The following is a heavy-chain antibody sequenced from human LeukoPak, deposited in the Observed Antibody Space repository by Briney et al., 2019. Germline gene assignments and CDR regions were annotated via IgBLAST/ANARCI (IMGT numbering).Heavy chain of an antibody. Sequence: QAGGSLRLSCAASGFTFSSYGMHRVRQAPGKGLEWVAVISYDGSNKYYADSVKGRFTISRDNSKNTLYLQMNSLRAEDTAVYYCAHTHLTLWFGELLPKRGMDVWGKGTTVTVSS. CDR1: GFTFSSYG. V-gene: IGHV3-30*03. CDR2: ISYDGSNK. CDR3: AHTHLTLWFGELLPKRGMDV. J-gene: IGHJ6*04. D-gene: IGHD3-10*01.